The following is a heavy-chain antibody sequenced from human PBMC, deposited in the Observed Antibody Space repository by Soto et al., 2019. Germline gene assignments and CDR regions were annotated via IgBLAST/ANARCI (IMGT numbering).Heavy chain of an antibody. CDR3: ARRGQLLTGMFAH. D-gene: IGHD2-2*01. V-gene: IGHV4-30-2*01. CDR2: IYQSGST. CDR1: GGSISSGGYS. J-gene: IGHJ5*02. Sequence: QLQLQESGSGLVKPSQTLSLTCAVSGGSISSGGYSWSWIRQPPGKGLEWIGYIYQSGSTYYNPSLKIRDTKSPDRAKDECSLKMSSVPAAETVVYDGARRGQLLTGMFAHWGQGPLVTVSS.